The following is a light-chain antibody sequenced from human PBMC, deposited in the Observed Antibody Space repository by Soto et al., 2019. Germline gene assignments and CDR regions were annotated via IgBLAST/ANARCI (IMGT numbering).Light chain of an antibody. Sequence: DIVMTQSPESLAVSLGQRATIKCESSHSLLYSADNKTYLAWYQQKPGQAPRLLIYGASTRATGIPARFSGSGSGTEFTLTISSLQSEDFAVYYCQQYNNWPLTFGGGTKV. CDR3: QQYNNWPLT. J-gene: IGKJ4*01. V-gene: IGKV4-1*01. CDR1: HSLLYSADNKTY. CDR2: GAS.